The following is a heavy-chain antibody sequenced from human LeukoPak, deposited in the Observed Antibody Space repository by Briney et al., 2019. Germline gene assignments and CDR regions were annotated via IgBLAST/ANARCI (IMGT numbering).Heavy chain of an antibody. CDR1: GYTFTSYA. Sequence: GASVKVSCTASGYTFTSYAMNWVRQAPGQGPEWMGWINTNTGNPTYAQGFTGRFVFSLDTSVSTAYLQISSLKAEDTAVYYCARDRSGYYEDAFDIWGQGTMVTVSS. V-gene: IGHV7-4-1*02. CDR3: ARDRSGYYEDAFDI. D-gene: IGHD3-22*01. CDR2: INTNTGNP. J-gene: IGHJ3*02.